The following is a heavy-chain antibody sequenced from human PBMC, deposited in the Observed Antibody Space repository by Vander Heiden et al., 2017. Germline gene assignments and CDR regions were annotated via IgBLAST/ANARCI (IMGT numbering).Heavy chain of an antibody. J-gene: IGHJ5*02. CDR1: GFSPNTNSVG. CDR3: AHSLFTVTSQEGWFDP. CDR2: IYWNDDR. Sequence: QITLKEFGPTLVKPTQTLTLTCTFPGFSPNTNSVGVGWIRQPPGKALEWLALIYWNDDRLYRPSLESRLTITKDTSENQVVLTMTNMDPVDTATYYCAHSLFTVTSQEGWFDPWGQGTLVTVSS. V-gene: IGHV2-5*01. D-gene: IGHD4-17*01.